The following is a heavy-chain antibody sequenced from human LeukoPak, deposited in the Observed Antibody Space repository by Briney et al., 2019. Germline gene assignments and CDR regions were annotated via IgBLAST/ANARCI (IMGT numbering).Heavy chain of an antibody. CDR1: GYTFTSYD. Sequence: GASVKVSCKASGYTFTSYDINWVRQATGQGLEWMEWMNPNSGNTGYAQKFQGRVTITRNTSISTAYMELSSLRSEDTAVYYCARYGIAAAGKGAYYYYYYMDVWGKGTTVTVSS. V-gene: IGHV1-8*03. CDR3: ARYGIAAAGKGAYYYYYYMDV. J-gene: IGHJ6*03. CDR2: MNPNSGNT. D-gene: IGHD6-13*01.